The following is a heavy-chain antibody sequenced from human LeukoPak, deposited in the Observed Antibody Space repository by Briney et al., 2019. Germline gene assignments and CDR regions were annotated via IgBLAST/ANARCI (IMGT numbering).Heavy chain of an antibody. Sequence: SETLSLTCTVSGGSANTYYWSWIRQPPGKGLEWIGYVYKDGDTNSNPSLKSRVTILVDTSKNQFSLKLSSVTAADTAVYYCARGSFNILTGYDPRPDYWGQGTLVLVSS. CDR3: ARGSFNILTGYDPRPDY. D-gene: IGHD3-9*01. CDR2: VYKDGDT. J-gene: IGHJ4*02. V-gene: IGHV4-59*02. CDR1: GGSANTYY.